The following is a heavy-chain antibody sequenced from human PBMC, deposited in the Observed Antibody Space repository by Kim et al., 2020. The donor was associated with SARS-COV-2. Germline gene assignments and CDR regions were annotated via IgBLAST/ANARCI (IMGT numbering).Heavy chain of an antibody. Sequence: SETLSLTCTVSGGAISTFYWSWIRQPPGKALEWIGFIYDSGNTKYNPSLNSRVTISGDTSKTRFSRKLTSVTAADTAVYYCARARIAVAGHYFDYWGQGTLVTVSS. CDR2: IYDSGNT. D-gene: IGHD6-19*01. V-gene: IGHV4-59*01. J-gene: IGHJ4*02. CDR1: GGAISTFY. CDR3: ARARIAVAGHYFDY.